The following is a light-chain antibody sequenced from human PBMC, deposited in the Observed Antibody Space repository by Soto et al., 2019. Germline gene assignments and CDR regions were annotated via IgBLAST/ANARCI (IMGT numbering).Light chain of an antibody. V-gene: IGKV1D-16*01. CDR3: QQLRIYPPT. CDR1: QGISNW. CDR2: AAS. J-gene: IGKJ4*01. Sequence: IQMTQSPALVSASAGNTVIITFRASQGISNWLAWYQQKPGKAPKLLIYAASTLYGGVPSRFSGSGSGTDFALTITSLQAEDFATYYCQQLRIYPPTFGGGTKVDIK.